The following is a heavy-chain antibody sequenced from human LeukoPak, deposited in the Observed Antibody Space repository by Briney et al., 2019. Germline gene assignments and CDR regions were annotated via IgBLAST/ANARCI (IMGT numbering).Heavy chain of an antibody. CDR3: ARRPHDYGDYVNLDY. D-gene: IGHD4-17*01. V-gene: IGHV5-10-1*01. J-gene: IGHJ4*02. CDR1: GYSFTSYW. CDR2: IDPSDSYT. Sequence: GESLKISCKGSGYSFTSYWIGWVRQMPGKGLEWMGRIDPSDSYTNYSPSFQGHVTISADKSISTAYLQWSSLKASDTAMYYCARRPHDYGDYVNLDYWGQGTLVTVSS.